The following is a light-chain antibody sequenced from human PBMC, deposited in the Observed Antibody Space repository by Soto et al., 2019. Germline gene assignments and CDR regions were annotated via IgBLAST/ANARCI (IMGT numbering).Light chain of an antibody. Sequence: PGERVTLSCRASQSVSSSYLTWYQQKPGQAPRLLIYGASTRATGIPARFSGSGSGTDFTLTISSLQPEDFATYYCQQSYSTPPVTFGGGTKVDIK. V-gene: IGKV3D-7*01. CDR3: QQSYSTPPVT. CDR2: GAS. J-gene: IGKJ4*01. CDR1: QSVSSSY.